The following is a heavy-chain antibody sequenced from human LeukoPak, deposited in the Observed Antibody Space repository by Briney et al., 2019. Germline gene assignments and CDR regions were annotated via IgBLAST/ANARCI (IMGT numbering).Heavy chain of an antibody. J-gene: IGHJ4*02. Sequence: GASVKVSCKASGYTFTNYDINWVRQATGQGLEWMGWVSPTSGITGYAQSFQGRVTMTGNTSISTAYMELSSLTSEDTAVYYCATGRTTVSDYWGQGTLDTISS. CDR2: VSPTSGIT. CDR1: GYTFTNYD. V-gene: IGHV1-8*01. CDR3: ATGRTTVSDY. D-gene: IGHD4-17*01.